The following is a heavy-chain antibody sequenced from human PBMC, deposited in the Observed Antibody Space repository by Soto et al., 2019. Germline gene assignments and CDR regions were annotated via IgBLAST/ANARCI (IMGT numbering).Heavy chain of an antibody. J-gene: IGHJ4*02. CDR3: ARHAVHSSGFTDD. Sequence: QLQLQESGPGLVKPSETLSLTCTVSGGSISSSSDYWGWIHPPPGKGLEWIGRIYYSGSTYYNPSLKSRVTKTVDTSKNQFSLKLSSVTAADTAVYYCARHAVHSSGFTDDWGQGTLVTVSS. CDR1: GGSISSSSDY. D-gene: IGHD6-19*01. V-gene: IGHV4-39*01. CDR2: IYYSGST.